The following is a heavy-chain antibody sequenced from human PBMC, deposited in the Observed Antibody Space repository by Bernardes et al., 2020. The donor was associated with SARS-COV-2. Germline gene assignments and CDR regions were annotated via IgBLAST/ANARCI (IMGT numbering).Heavy chain of an antibody. D-gene: IGHD3-3*01. V-gene: IGHV3-43*01. CDR1: GFSFEDYT. CDR2: VFWDGSTT. J-gene: IGHJ3*01. CDR3: ATERQSLTIFGVGHDAFDF. Sequence: GGSLTPSCAASGFSFEDYTMHWARQVPGKVLEWVSLVFWDGSTTIYADSVKGRFIISRDSSRNTLHLQMNSLRKEDTALYYCATERQSLTIFGVGHDAFDFWGQGTMVTVSS.